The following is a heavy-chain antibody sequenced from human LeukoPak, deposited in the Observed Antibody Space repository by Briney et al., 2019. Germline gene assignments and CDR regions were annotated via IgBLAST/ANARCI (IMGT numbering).Heavy chain of an antibody. J-gene: IGHJ5*02. CDR2: IYYSGNT. V-gene: IGHV4-30-4*08. CDR3: ASTNCSSASCYGANWFDP. Sequence: SETLSLTCTVSGGSISSGDYYWSWIRQPPGKGLEWIGYIYYSGNTFHYNPSLKSRVNISVDTSKNQFSLRLSSVTAVDTAVYYCASTNCSSASCYGANWFDPWGQGTLVTVSS. D-gene: IGHD2-2*01. CDR1: GGSISSGDYY.